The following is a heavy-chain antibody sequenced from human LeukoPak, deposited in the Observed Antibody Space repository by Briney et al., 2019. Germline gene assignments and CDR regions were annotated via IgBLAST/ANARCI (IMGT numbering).Heavy chain of an antibody. CDR1: GYTFTSYD. J-gene: IGHJ4*02. Sequence: ASVKVSCKASGYTFTSYDINWVRQATGQGLEWMGWISAYNGNTYYAQKLKGRVTMTTDTSKNTAYMELRSLRADDTAVYYCGLGQDNYGGNPRVFDYWGQGALVGVCS. V-gene: IGHV1-18*01. CDR2: ISAYNGNT. CDR3: GLGQDNYGGNPRVFDY. D-gene: IGHD4-23*01.